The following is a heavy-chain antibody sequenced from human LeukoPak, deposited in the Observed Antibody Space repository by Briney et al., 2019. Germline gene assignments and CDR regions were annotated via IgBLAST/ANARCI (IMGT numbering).Heavy chain of an antibody. CDR1: GFTFSSYG. CDR2: ISYDGSKK. D-gene: IGHD3-22*01. J-gene: IGHJ4*02. CDR3: AKGSGYNFDY. V-gene: IGHV3-30*18. Sequence: GGSLRLSCAASGFTFSSYGMHWVRQAPGKGLEWVAVISYDGSKKYYADSVKGRFTISRDNSKNTLYLQMNSLRAEDTAVYYCAKGSGYNFDYWGQGTLVTVSS.